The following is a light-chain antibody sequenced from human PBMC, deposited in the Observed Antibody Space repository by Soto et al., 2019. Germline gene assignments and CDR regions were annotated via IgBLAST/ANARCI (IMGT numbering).Light chain of an antibody. V-gene: IGKV3-20*01. CDR1: QSVGNNQ. CDR3: QQHGHLPYT. Sequence: EIVLTQSPGTLSLSPGERATLSCRASQSVGNNQLAWYQQKPGQAPRLLIYGASSRAAGIPDRFGGSGSGTDFTHTISRLAPEDFAVYFCQQHGHLPYTFAQGTKVEIK. J-gene: IGKJ2*01. CDR2: GAS.